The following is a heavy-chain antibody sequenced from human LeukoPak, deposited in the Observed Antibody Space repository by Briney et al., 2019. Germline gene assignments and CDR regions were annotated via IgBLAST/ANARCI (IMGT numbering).Heavy chain of an antibody. Sequence: SETLSLTCTVSGGSISSYYWSWIRQPPGKGLEWIGYIYYSGSTNYNPSLQSRVTMSVDTSKNQFSLKLSSVTAADTAVYYCARGKPYYYGSGSYYTDWFDPWGQGTLVTVSS. V-gene: IGHV4-59*12. CDR3: ARGKPYYYGSGSYYTDWFDP. J-gene: IGHJ5*02. D-gene: IGHD3-10*01. CDR1: GGSISSYY. CDR2: IYYSGST.